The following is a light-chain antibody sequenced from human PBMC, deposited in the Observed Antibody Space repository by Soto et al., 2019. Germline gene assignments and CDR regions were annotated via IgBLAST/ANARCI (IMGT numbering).Light chain of an antibody. CDR1: SSDVGAYNF. CDR2: DVN. Sequence: QSALTQPASVSGSPGQSITISCTGNSSDVGAYNFVSWYQQHPGKAPKLIIYDVNNRPSEVSNRFSGSKSGNTASLTISGLQAEDEGDYYCSSFTTGVNYVFGIGTQLTVL. J-gene: IGLJ1*01. CDR3: SSFTTGVNYV. V-gene: IGLV2-14*03.